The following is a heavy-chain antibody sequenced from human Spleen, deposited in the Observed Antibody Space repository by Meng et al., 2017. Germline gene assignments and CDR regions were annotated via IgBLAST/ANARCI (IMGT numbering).Heavy chain of an antibody. J-gene: IGHJ4*02. Sequence: GGSLRPSCAASGFTFSEYYMSWIRQATGKGREWVAYISSGGSTISYADSVKGRFTVSRDNAKNSLYLQMDSLRAEDTAVYYCARSPDQPLTGYLSVRFDYWGQGTLVTVSS. CDR3: ARSPDQPLTGYLSVRFDY. CDR1: GFTFSEYY. D-gene: IGHD2-15*01. CDR2: ISSGGSTI. V-gene: IGHV3-11*01.